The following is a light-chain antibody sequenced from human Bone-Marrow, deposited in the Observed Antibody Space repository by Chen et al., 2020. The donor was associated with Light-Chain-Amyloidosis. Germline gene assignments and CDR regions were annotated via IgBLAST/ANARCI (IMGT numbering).Light chain of an antibody. CDR2: EDD. J-gene: IGLJ3*02. Sequence: NFMLTQPHSVSESPGQTVIISCTRSSGSIATNYVQWYQQRPGSSPTTVTYEDDQRPSGVPERFSGSIDRSANSDYLTTSGLRTEDEADYYCQSYQGSSQGVFGGGTKRTVL. CDR1: SGSIATNY. CDR3: QSYQGSSQGV. V-gene: IGLV6-57*01.